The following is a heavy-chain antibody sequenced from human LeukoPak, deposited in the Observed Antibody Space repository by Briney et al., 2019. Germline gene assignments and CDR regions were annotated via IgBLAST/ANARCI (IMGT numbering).Heavy chain of an antibody. D-gene: IGHD3-9*01. CDR1: GGSISSGSYY. CDR2: IYTSGST. CDR3: ARVWRYDILTGYRAPDSWFDP. Sequence: PSQTLSLTCTVSGGSISSGSYYWSWIRQPAGKGLEWIGRIYTSGSTNYNPSLKSRVTISVDTSKNQFSLKLSSVTAADTAVYYCARVWRYDILTGYRAPDSWFDPWGQGTLVTVSS. V-gene: IGHV4-61*02. J-gene: IGHJ5*02.